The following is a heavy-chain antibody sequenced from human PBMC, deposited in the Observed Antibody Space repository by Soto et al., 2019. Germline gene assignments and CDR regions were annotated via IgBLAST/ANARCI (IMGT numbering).Heavy chain of an antibody. V-gene: IGHV2-5*01. CDR2: ISWKDDK. CDR1: GFSLSTSGAG. CDR3: AHRYGGNFYRWDLDF. Sequence: QITLEESGPTLVKPTQTLTLTCTFSGFSLSTSGAGVGWIRQPAGQALEWLALISWKDDKRYNPGLKSRLSSTKDASKSQVVLTMTNVDPVDTATYFCAHRYGGNFYRWDLDFWGQGTLVTVSS. J-gene: IGHJ4*02. D-gene: IGHD4-17*01.